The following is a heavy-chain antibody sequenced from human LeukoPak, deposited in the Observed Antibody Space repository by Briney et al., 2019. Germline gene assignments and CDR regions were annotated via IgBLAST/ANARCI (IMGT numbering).Heavy chain of an antibody. D-gene: IGHD2-15*01. CDR3: ARVGYCSGGSCYSLGAFDI. J-gene: IGHJ3*02. Sequence: SETLSLTCTVSGGSISGYYWSWIRLPPGKGLEWIGYIYYSGSTYYNPSLKSRVTTSVDTSKNQFSLKLSSVTAADTAVYYCARVGYCSGGSCYSLGAFDIWGQGTMVTVSS. V-gene: IGHV4-59*12. CDR1: GGSISGYY. CDR2: IYYSGST.